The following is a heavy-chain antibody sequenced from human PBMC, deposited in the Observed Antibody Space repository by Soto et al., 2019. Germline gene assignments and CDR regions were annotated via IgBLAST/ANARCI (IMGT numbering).Heavy chain of an antibody. V-gene: IGHV1-18*01. CDR3: ARDREAYGSGSYYNDPEVIDY. J-gene: IGHJ4*02. Sequence: ASVKVSCKASGYTFTSYGISWVRQAPGQGLEWMGWISAYNGNTNYAQKLQGRVTMTSDTSTSTAYMELRSLRSDDTAVYYCARDREAYGSGSYYNDPEVIDYWGQGSLVIVSS. CDR2: ISAYNGNT. CDR1: GYTFTSYG. D-gene: IGHD3-10*01.